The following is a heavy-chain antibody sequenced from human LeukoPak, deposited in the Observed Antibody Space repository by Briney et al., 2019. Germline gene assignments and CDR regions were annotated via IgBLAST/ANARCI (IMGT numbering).Heavy chain of an antibody. J-gene: IGHJ4*02. Sequence: GGSLRLSCAASGFTFSPYSMTWVRQAPGKGLECVSYISSSSTTIYYAASVKGRFTISGDNVKNSLYLQMNSLRDEDTAVYYCARDDSSGYWGQGTLVTVSS. CDR1: GFTFSPYS. CDR3: ARDDSSGY. CDR2: ISSSSTTI. D-gene: IGHD3-22*01. V-gene: IGHV3-48*02.